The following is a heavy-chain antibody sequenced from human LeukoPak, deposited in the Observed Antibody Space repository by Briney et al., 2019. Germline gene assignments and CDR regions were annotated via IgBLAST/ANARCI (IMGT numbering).Heavy chain of an antibody. V-gene: IGHV3-7*03. CDR2: IKQDGSEE. J-gene: IGHJ4*02. CDR1: GFTFSNYW. CDR3: AKDPGWVAPFFYFDY. Sequence: GGSLRLSCEASGFTFSNYWMSWVRQAPGKGLEWVANIKQDGSEEYYVDSVKGRLTISRDNAKNSLYLQMNSLRAEDTAVYYCAKDPGWVAPFFYFDYWGQGTLVTVSS. D-gene: IGHD1-26*01.